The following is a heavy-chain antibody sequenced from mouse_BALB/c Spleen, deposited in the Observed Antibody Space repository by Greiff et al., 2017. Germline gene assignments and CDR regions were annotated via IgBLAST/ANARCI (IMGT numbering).Heavy chain of an antibody. V-gene: IGHV3-8*02. CDR3: ARYRGSSFWYFDV. J-gene: IGHJ1*01. CDR2: ISYSGST. CDR1: GDSITSGY. D-gene: IGHD1-1*01. Sequence: EVQVVESGPSLVKPSQTLSLTCSVTGDSITSGYWNWIRKFPGNKLEYMGYISYSGSTYYNPSLKSRISITRDTSKNQYYLQLNSVTTEDTATYYCARYRGSSFWYFDVWGAGTTVTVSS.